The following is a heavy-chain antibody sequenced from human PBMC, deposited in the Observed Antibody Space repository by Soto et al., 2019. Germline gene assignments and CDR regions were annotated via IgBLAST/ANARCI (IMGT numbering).Heavy chain of an antibody. CDR2: MNPNSGNT. J-gene: IGHJ3*02. D-gene: IGHD6-19*01. CDR3: LRVRSSGWGSFDI. CDR1: GYTFTSYD. V-gene: IGHV1-8*01. Sequence: QVQLVQSGAEVKKPGASVKVSCKPSGYTFTSYDINWVRQATGQGLEWMGWMNPNSGNTDDAQKFQGRVTMTRNTHMSTAYMEVTSLGYEDTAVYYCLRVRSSGWGSFDIWGQGTVVTVSS.